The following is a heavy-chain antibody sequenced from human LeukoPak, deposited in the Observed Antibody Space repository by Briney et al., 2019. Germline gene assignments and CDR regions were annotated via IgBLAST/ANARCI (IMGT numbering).Heavy chain of an antibody. D-gene: IGHD1-26*01. CDR3: ARESSGSYSEGWFDP. V-gene: IGHV4-4*02. Sequence: SGTLSLTCAVSGGSISSTNWWSWVRQPPGKGLEWIGEIYHTGTTNYNPSLKSRVTISVDMSKNQFSLKLSSVTAADTAVYYCARESSGSYSEGWFDPWGQGTLVTVSS. CDR1: GGSISSTNW. CDR2: IYHTGTT. J-gene: IGHJ5*02.